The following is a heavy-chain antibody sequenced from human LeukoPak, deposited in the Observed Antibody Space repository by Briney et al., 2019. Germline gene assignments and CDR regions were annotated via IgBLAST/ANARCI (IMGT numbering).Heavy chain of an antibody. D-gene: IGHD4-17*01. CDR2: IIPILGIA. Sequence: SVKVSCKASGGTFSSYTISWVRQAPGQGLEWMGRIIPILGIANYAQKFQGRVTITADKSTSTAYMELSSLRSEDTAVYYCARVGGYDYGDYPLFYWGQGTLVTASS. CDR3: ARVGGYDYGDYPLFY. J-gene: IGHJ4*02. V-gene: IGHV1-69*02. CDR1: GGTFSSYT.